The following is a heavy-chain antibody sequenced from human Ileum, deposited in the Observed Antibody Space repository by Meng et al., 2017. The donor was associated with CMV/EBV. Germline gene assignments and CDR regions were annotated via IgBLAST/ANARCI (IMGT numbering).Heavy chain of an antibody. CDR1: GFTFRDHA. V-gene: IGHV3-30*02. D-gene: IGHD1-1*01. CDR3: ARDRLYNSIWYFLA. J-gene: IGHJ5*02. CDR2: IRYDGSDK. Sequence: GGSLRLSCAASGFTFRDHAMHWVRQAAGKGLEWLAFIRYDGSDKYYADSVKGRFTISRDNSNNTLYLQMSGLRVEDTAVYFCARDRLYNSIWYFLAWGQGTLVTFSS.